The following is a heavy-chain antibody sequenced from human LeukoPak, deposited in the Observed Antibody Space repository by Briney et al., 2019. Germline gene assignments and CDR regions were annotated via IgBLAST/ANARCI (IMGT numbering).Heavy chain of an antibody. J-gene: IGHJ2*01. Sequence: GGSLRLSCAASGFTFSSYAMSWVRQAPGKGLEWVSAISGSGGSTYYADSVKGRFTISRDNSKNTLYLQMNSLSADDTAVYFCAKGPRAGLRYWYFDLWGRGSLVTVSS. CDR3: AKGPRAGLRYWYFDL. D-gene: IGHD2-21*02. V-gene: IGHV3-23*01. CDR1: GFTFSSYA. CDR2: ISGSGGST.